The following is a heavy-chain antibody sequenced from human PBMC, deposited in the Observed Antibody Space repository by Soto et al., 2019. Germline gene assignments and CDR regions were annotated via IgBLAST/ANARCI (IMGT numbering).Heavy chain of an antibody. CDR1: GYTFTSYG. D-gene: IGHD2-2*01. CDR2: ISAYNGNT. CDR3: AICSSTSCYAGGDY. J-gene: IGHJ4*02. V-gene: IGHV1-18*01. Sequence: GASVKISCKASGYTFTSYGISWVRQAPGQGLEWMGWISAYNGNTNYAQKLQGRVTMTTDTSTSTAYMELRSLRSDDTAVYYCAICSSTSCYAGGDYWGQGTLVTVSS.